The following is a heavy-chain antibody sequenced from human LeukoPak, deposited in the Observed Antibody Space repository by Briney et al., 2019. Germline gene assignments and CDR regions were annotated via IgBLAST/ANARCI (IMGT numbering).Heavy chain of an antibody. CDR2: IYYSGST. J-gene: IGHJ5*02. V-gene: IGHV4-59*01. D-gene: IGHD2-15*01. Sequence: PSETLSLTCTVSGGSISSYYWSWIRQPPGKGLEWIGYIYYSGSTNYNPSLRSRVTISVDTSKNQFSLKLSSVTAADTAVYYCARAPDSGYCSGGSCYGWFDPWGQGTLVTVSS. CDR1: GGSISSYY. CDR3: ARAPDSGYCSGGSCYGWFDP.